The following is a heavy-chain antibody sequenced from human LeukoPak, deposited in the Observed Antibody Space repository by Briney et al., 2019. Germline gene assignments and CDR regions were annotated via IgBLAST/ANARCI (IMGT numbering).Heavy chain of an antibody. CDR3: ASTVGSAPDYYGSGGFALLDY. V-gene: IGHV3-74*01. CDR1: GFTFSSYW. Sequence: PGGSLRLSCAASGFTFSSYWMHWVRQVPGKGLVWVSRINSDGRTTRYADPVKGRFTISRDNAKNTLYLQMNSFRAEDTAVYYCASTVGSAPDYYGSGGFALLDYWGQGTLVTVSS. D-gene: IGHD3-10*01. J-gene: IGHJ4*02. CDR2: INSDGRTT.